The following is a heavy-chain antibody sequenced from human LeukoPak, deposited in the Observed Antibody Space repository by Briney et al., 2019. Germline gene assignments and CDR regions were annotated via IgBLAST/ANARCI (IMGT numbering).Heavy chain of an antibody. D-gene: IGHD5-24*01. CDR2: INQDGSEK. Sequence: GGSLRLSCAASGFTFSSYWMNWVRQAPGKGLEWVASINQDGSEKYYLDSVKGRFTISRDNAKNSLYLQMNSLRDEDSAVYSCARDGVRDGLYFDRWGQGTLVTVSS. J-gene: IGHJ4*02. CDR3: ARDGVRDGLYFDR. CDR1: GFTFSSYW. V-gene: IGHV3-7*01.